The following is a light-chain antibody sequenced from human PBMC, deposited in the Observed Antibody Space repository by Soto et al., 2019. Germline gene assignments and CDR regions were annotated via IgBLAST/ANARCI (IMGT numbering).Light chain of an antibody. Sequence: HSVLTQPPSVSAATVQKVTSSCSGSSSNIGNNYVSWYQQLPGTAPKFLIYENNKRPSGIPDRFSGSKSGTSATLGITELQTGDEADYYCGTLDSSLSAVVFGGGTKVTVL. CDR2: ENN. CDR1: SSNIGNNY. V-gene: IGLV1-51*02. CDR3: GTLDSSLSAVV. J-gene: IGLJ2*01.